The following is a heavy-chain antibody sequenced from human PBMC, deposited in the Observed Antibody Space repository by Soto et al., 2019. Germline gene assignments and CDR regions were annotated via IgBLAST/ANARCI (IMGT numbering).Heavy chain of an antibody. CDR1: GGSISSYY. CDR3: ARAVFWSGYYNFDY. Sequence: PSETLSLTCTVSGGSISSYYWSLLRQPPGKGLEWIGYIYYSGSTNYNPSLKSRVTISVDTSKNQFSLKLSSVTAADTAVYYCARAVFWSGYYNFDYWGQGTLVNVSS. D-gene: IGHD3-3*01. CDR2: IYYSGST. V-gene: IGHV4-59*01. J-gene: IGHJ4*02.